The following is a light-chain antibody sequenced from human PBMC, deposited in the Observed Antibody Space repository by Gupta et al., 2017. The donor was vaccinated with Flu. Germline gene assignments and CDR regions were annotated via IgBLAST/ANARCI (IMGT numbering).Light chain of an antibody. J-gene: IGKJ2*01. CDR3: HQFENLPYT. CDR1: QGISYC. Sequence: GDSVTITCRASQGISYCLDWYQQKPGKAPKLLIFDASNLKRGVPSRFRGSGSGTDFFLNISGLQPEDSATYHCHQFENLPYTFGQGTRLEV. CDR2: DAS. V-gene: IGKV1-33*01.